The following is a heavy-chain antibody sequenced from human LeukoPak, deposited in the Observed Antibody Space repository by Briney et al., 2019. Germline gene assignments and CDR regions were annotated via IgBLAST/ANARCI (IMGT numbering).Heavy chain of an antibody. CDR2: ISAYNANT. D-gene: IGHD3-10*01. CDR1: GYTFSSYG. Sequence: ASVKVSCKASGYTFSSYGINWVRQAPGQGLEWMGWISAYNANTNYAQKLQGRVTMTTDTSTSTAYMELRSLKSDDTAVYFCERGVKFGSPDYWGQGTLVTVSS. CDR3: ERGVKFGSPDY. J-gene: IGHJ4*02. V-gene: IGHV1-18*01.